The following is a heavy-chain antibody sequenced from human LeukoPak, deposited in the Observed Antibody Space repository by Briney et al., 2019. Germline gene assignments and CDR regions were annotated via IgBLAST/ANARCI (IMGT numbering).Heavy chain of an antibody. Sequence: PSETLSLTCTVSGGSISSYYWSWIRQPPGKGLEWIGYIYYSGSTNYNPSLKSRVTISVDTSKNQFSLKLSSVTAADTAVYYCASTDTAMVLFDYWGQGTLVTASS. CDR1: GGSISSYY. D-gene: IGHD5-18*01. J-gene: IGHJ4*02. CDR3: ASTDTAMVLFDY. CDR2: IYYSGST. V-gene: IGHV4-59*08.